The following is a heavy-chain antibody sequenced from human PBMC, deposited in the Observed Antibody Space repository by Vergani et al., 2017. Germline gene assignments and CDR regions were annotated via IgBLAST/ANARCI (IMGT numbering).Heavy chain of an antibody. J-gene: IGHJ6*02. V-gene: IGHV3-30*02. CDR2: IRYDGSSE. D-gene: IGHD2/OR15-2a*01. CDR1: GFTLNTYG. CDR3: ANSVIAGNVGVAYFGMDV. Sequence: VQLVESGGGLVQPGGSLRLSCAASGFTLNTYGIHWVRQAPGKGLEWVSFIRYDGSSEYYWDSVKGRFTISRDKSQNTVNLQMNSLRTEDTAVYFCANSVIAGNVGVAYFGMDVWGRGTTVTVSS.